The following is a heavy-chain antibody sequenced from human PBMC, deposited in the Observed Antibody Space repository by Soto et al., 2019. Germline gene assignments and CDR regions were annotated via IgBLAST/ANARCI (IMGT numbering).Heavy chain of an antibody. CDR3: WRLRGSYFDS. CDR2: IWYDGSNK. J-gene: IGHJ4*02. D-gene: IGHD1-26*01. Sequence: QVQLEESGGGVVQPGRSLRLSCAASGFTFGSHGMHWVRQVPGKRLEWVALIWYDGSNKYYADSVKGRFTISRDNSKNTLYLQMNSLRAEDTAVYYCWRLRGSYFDSWGQGTLVTVSS. V-gene: IGHV3-33*01. CDR1: GFTFGSHG.